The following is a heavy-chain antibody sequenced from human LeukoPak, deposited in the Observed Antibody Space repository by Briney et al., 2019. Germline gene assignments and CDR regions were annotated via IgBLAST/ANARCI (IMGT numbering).Heavy chain of an antibody. J-gene: IGHJ5*02. D-gene: IGHD6-13*01. Sequence: ASVKVSCKASGYTFTGYYMHWVRQAPGQGLEWMGWINPNSGGTNYAQKFQGRVTMTRDTSISTAYMELSRLRSDDTAVYYCARDRVSGGPNWFDPWGQGTLVTVSS. CDR2: INPNSGGT. CDR3: ARDRVSGGPNWFDP. V-gene: IGHV1-2*02. CDR1: GYTFTGYY.